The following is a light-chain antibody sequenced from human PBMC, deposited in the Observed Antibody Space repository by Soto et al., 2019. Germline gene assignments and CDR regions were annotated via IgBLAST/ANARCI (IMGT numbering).Light chain of an antibody. CDR2: GAS. V-gene: IGKV3-20*01. Sequence: EIVLTQSPGTLSLTPGERGTLSCRASQNLGTLYLAWFQQKSGQAPRLLIYGASSRATGIPDRFSGSGSGTDFTLTISRLEPEDFAVYYCQQYGSSPRTFGQGTKVDVK. CDR3: QQYGSSPRT. J-gene: IGKJ1*01. CDR1: QNLGTLY.